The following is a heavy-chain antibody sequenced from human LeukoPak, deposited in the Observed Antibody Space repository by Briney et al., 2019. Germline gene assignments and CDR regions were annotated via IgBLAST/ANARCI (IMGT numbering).Heavy chain of an antibody. CDR1: GFTVSSNY. CDR3: AKDPLRARPSEYFQH. D-gene: IGHD6-6*01. J-gene: IGHJ1*01. CDR2: IYSGGST. V-gene: IGHV3-66*01. Sequence: GGSLRLSCAASGFTVSSNYMSWVRQAPGKGLEWVSVIYSGGSTYYADSVKGRFTISRDNSKNTLYLQMNSLRAEDTAVYYCAKDPLRARPSEYFQHWGQGTLVTVSS.